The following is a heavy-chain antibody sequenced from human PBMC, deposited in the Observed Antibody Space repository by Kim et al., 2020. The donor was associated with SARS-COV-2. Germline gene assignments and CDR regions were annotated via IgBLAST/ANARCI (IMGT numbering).Heavy chain of an antibody. J-gene: IGHJ4*02. D-gene: IGHD3-16*01. CDR1: GFSVSSNC. CDR3: VVRLGASLYYFDS. V-gene: IGHV3-53*01. Sequence: GGSLRLSCAASGFSVSSNCMSWVRQAPGKGLEWVSIIYSGGPTYYADSVKGRFTIARDNSKNTLYLQMNSLRAEDTAVYYCVVRLGASLYYFDSWGQGTLVTVSS. CDR2: IYSGGPT.